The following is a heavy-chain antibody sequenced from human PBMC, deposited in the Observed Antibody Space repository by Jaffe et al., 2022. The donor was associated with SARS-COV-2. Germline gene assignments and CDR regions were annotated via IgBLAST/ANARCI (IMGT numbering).Heavy chain of an antibody. V-gene: IGHV3-48*02. CDR3: ARVGDFWSGYSTHYYYGMDV. CDR1: GFTFSSYS. Sequence: EVQLVESGGGLVQPGGSLRLSCAASGFTFSSYSMNWVRQAPGKGLEWVSYISSSSSTIYYADSVKGRFTISRDNAKNSLYLQMNSLRDEDTAVYYCARVGDFWSGYSTHYYYGMDVWGQGTTVTVSS. D-gene: IGHD3-3*01. CDR2: ISSSSSTI. J-gene: IGHJ6*02.